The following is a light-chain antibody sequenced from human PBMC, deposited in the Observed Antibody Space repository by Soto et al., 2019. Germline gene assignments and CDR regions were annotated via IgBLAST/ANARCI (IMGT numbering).Light chain of an antibody. Sequence: EFVLTQYPCTRSFAPGERSALSSRSSQTVRNNYLAWYQQKPGQAPRLLIYDASSRATGIPDRFSGGGSGTDFTLTISRLEPEDFAVYYCQQFSSYPLTFGGGTKVDI. CDR1: QTVRNNY. CDR3: QQFSSYPLT. J-gene: IGKJ4*01. V-gene: IGKV3-20*01. CDR2: DAS.